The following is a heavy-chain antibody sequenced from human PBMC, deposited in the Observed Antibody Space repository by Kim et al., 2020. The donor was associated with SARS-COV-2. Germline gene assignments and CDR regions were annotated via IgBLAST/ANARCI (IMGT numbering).Heavy chain of an antibody. D-gene: IGHD4-17*01. V-gene: IGHV5-10-1*01. J-gene: IGHJ6*02. CDR1: GYSFTSYW. Sequence: GESLKISCKGSGYSFTSYWISWVRQMPGKGLEWMGRIDPSDSYTNYSPSFQGHVTISADKSISTAYLQWSSLKASDTAMYYCARQYDYGDYATYYYGMDVWGQGTTVTVSS. CDR3: ARQYDYGDYATYYYGMDV. CDR2: IDPSDSYT.